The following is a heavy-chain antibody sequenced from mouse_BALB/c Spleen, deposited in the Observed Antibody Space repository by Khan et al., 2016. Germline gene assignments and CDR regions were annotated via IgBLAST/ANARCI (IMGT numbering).Heavy chain of an antibody. CDR1: GFNIKDTY. Sequence: VQLQQPGAELVKPGASVKLSCTASGFNIKDTYMHWVKQRPEQGLEWIGRIDPANGNTKYDPKFQGKATITADTSSNTAYLQLSSLTSEDTAVCYCARYYEGYYAMDYWGQGTSVTVSS. V-gene: IGHV14-3*02. CDR3: ARYYEGYYAMDY. J-gene: IGHJ4*01. CDR2: IDPANGNT. D-gene: IGHD2-4*01.